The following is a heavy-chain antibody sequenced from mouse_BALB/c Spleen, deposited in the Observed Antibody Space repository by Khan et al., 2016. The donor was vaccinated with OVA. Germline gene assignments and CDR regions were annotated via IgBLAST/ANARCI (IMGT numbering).Heavy chain of an antibody. V-gene: IGHV5-6*01. Sequence: EVKLVESGGDLVKPGGSLKLSCAASGFTFSTYGMSWVRQTPDKRLEWVAALSSGGSYTYYPDSVKGRFIISRDNATNTLYLQMSSLKSEDTAMYYCTRLAYYYNSEGFAYWGQGTLVTVSA. J-gene: IGHJ3*01. D-gene: IGHD1-1*01. CDR3: TRLAYYYNSEGFAY. CDR2: LSSGGSYT. CDR1: GFTFSTYG.